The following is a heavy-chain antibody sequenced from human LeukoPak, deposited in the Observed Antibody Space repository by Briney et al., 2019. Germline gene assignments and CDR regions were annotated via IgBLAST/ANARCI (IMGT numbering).Heavy chain of an antibody. D-gene: IGHD3-22*01. CDR3: ARASHYDSSGYYYADFDY. CDR1: GYTFTNYY. CDR2: INPSGGST. Sequence: ASVKVSCKASGYTFTNYYMHWVRQAPGQGLEWMGIINPSGGSTSYAQKFQGRVTMTRDTSTSTVYMELSSLRSEDTAVYYCARASHYDSSGYYYADFDYWGQGTLVTVSS. V-gene: IGHV1-46*01. J-gene: IGHJ4*02.